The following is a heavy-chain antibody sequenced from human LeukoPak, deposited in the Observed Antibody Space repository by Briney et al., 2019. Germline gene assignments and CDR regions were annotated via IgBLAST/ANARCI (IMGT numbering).Heavy chain of an antibody. J-gene: IGHJ4*02. CDR1: GGSISSYY. D-gene: IGHD6-13*01. V-gene: IGHV4-59*12. Sequence: SETLSLTCTVSGGSISSYYWSWIRQPPGKGLEWIGYVYYTGSTNYNPSLKSRVTISVDTSKNQFSLKLSSVTAADTAVYYCARDSSSWYGGIFDYWGQGTLVTVSS. CDR3: ARDSSSWYGGIFDY. CDR2: VYYTGST.